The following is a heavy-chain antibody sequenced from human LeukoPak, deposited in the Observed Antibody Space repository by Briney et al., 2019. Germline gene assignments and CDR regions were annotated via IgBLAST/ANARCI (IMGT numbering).Heavy chain of an antibody. CDR3: ARDSANYYDSSGYYYYFDY. CDR2: IIPIFGTA. CDR1: GYTFTGYY. V-gene: IGHV1-69*06. J-gene: IGHJ4*02. Sequence: SVKVSCKASGYTFTGYYMHWVRQAPGQGLEWMGGIIPIFGTANYAQKFQGRVTITADKSTSTAYMELSSLRSEDTAVYYCARDSANYYDSSGYYYYFDYWGQGTLVTVSS. D-gene: IGHD3-22*01.